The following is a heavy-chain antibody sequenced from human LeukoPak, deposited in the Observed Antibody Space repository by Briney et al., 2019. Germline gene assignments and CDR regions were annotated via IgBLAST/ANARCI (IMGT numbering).Heavy chain of an antibody. CDR2: IHPHGIF. Sequence: PSETLSLTCDVSGGFCDDYYCSWIRQPPGKGLEWIGEIHPHGIFYYNSSLMSRVTISIDTSKSQFSLRLTSVTAADTAIYYCSRGRDRSKAGDHWGQGSLVTVSS. CDR3: SRGRDRSKAGDH. V-gene: IGHV4-34*01. J-gene: IGHJ4*02. CDR1: GGFCDDYY. D-gene: IGHD5-24*01.